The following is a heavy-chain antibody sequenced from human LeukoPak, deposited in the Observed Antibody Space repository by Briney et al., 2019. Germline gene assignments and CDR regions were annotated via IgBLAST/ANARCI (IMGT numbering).Heavy chain of an antibody. D-gene: IGHD3-22*01. J-gene: IGHJ4*02. CDR1: SGSITGYY. V-gene: IGHV4-59*01. CDR3: ARDSSGYYDDY. Sequence: SETLSLTCTVSSGSITGYYWSWIRQPPGKGLEWIGYVYATGTTNYNPSLKTRATISIDTSKNQLSLTLTSVTAADTAVYYCARDSSGYYDDYWGQGTLVTVSS. CDR2: VYATGTT.